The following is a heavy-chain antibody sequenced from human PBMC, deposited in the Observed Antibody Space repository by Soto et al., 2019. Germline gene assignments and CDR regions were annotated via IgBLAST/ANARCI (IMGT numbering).Heavy chain of an antibody. V-gene: IGHV3-30-3*01. J-gene: IGHJ4*02. D-gene: IGHD5-12*01. CDR3: ARARWLQLRGDY. Sequence: QVQLVESGGGVVQPGRSLRLSCAASGFTFSSYAMHWVRQAPGKGLEWVAVISYDGNNKYYADSVKGRFTISRDNSKNSQYLQMNSLRAEDTAVYYCARARWLQLRGDYWGQGTLVTVCS. CDR2: ISYDGNNK. CDR1: GFTFSSYA.